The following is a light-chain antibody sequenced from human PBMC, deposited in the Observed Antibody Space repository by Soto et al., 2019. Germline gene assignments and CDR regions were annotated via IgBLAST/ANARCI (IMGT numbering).Light chain of an antibody. J-gene: IGLJ1*01. CDR2: EVR. Sequence: QSALTLPASVSGSPGQSITISCTGTSSDIGGYDYVSWYQQRPGKAPKLMIYEVRYRPSGVSNRFSGSKSGNTASLTISGLQDEDEAVYYCGLYTRTRNNYVFGSGTKVTVL. CDR3: GLYTRTRNNYV. CDR1: SSDIGGYDY. V-gene: IGLV2-14*01.